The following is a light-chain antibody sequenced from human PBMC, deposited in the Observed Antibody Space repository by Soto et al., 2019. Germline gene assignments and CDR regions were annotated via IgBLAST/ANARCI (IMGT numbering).Light chain of an antibody. Sequence: EIVLTQSPGTLSLSPGERATLSCRASQSVSSAYLAWYQQSPGQAPRLLIYGASTRATGIPDRFSGSGSGTDFTLTISRLEPEDFAVYYCQPYGSSPEWTFGQGTKVEIK. CDR2: GAS. J-gene: IGKJ1*01. V-gene: IGKV3-20*01. CDR1: QSVSSAY. CDR3: QPYGSSPEWT.